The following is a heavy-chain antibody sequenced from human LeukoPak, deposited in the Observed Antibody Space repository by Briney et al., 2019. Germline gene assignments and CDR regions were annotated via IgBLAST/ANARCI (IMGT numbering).Heavy chain of an antibody. V-gene: IGHV4-38-2*02. CDR1: GYSISSAYY. CDR3: AVQGVRGVTLFDY. CDR2: IYHSGST. Sequence: SETLSLTCTVSGYSISSAYYWGWIRQPPGKGLEWIGSIYHSGSTYYNPSLKSRVTISVDTSKNQFSLKLSSVTAADTAVYYCAVQGVRGVTLFDYWGQGTLVTVSS. D-gene: IGHD3-10*01. J-gene: IGHJ4*02.